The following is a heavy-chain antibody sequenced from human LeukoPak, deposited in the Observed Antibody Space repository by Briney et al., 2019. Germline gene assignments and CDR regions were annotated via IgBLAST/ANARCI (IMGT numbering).Heavy chain of an antibody. Sequence: ASVKVSCKASGYTFTSYNINWVRQAPGQGLGWMGWISAYNGNTNYAQKLQGRVTMTTETSTSTAYMEVRSLRSDDTAVYYCARLVGAGGYNWFDPWGQGTLVTVSS. V-gene: IGHV1-18*04. CDR1: GYTFTSYN. J-gene: IGHJ5*02. D-gene: IGHD6-13*01. CDR2: ISAYNGNT. CDR3: ARLVGAGGYNWFDP.